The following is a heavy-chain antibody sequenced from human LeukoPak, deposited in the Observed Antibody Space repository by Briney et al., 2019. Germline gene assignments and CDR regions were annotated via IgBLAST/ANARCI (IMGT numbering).Heavy chain of an antibody. V-gene: IGHV4-34*01. J-gene: IGHJ4*02. CDR2: INHSGST. Sequence: SETLSLTCAVYGGSFSGYYWSWIRQPPGKGLEWIGEINHSGSTNYNPSLKSRVTISVDTSKNQFSLKLSSVTAADTAVYYCARGRWVGATTLSYFDYWGQGTLVTVSS. CDR3: ARGRWVGATTLSYFDY. CDR1: GGSFSGYY. D-gene: IGHD1-26*01.